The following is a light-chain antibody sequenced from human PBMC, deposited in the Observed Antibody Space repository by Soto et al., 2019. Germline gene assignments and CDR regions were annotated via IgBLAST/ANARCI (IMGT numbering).Light chain of an antibody. CDR3: QQLNTYSS. V-gene: IGKV1-9*01. J-gene: IGKJ4*01. CDR2: DAS. Sequence: DIQLTQSPSFLSASVGDRVTITCRASQGINTYLAWYQQKPGKAPKVLIYDASKLHSGGPSRFSGSGPGTEFTLTDSSLQSEDLATYFCQQLNTYSSFGGGTKVDIK. CDR1: QGINTY.